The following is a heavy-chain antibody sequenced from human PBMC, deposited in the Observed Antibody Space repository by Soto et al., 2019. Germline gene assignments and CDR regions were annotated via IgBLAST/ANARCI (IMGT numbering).Heavy chain of an antibody. CDR3: ARAGMVAAAGQIDY. Sequence: QVQLQESGPGLVKPSETLSLTCTVSGGSISSYYWSWIRQPAGKGLEWIGRIYTSGSTNYNPSLKSRVTMAVDKSKNQFSLKLSSVTAADTAVYYCARAGMVAAAGQIDYWGQGTLVTVSS. V-gene: IGHV4-4*07. CDR1: GGSISSYY. D-gene: IGHD6-13*01. CDR2: IYTSGST. J-gene: IGHJ4*02.